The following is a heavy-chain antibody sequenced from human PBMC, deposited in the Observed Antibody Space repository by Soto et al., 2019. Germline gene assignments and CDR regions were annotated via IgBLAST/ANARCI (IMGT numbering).Heavy chain of an antibody. CDR2: IFSNDEK. J-gene: IGHJ4*02. V-gene: IGHV2-26*01. Sequence: QVTLKESGPVLVKPTETLTLTCTVSGFSLSNARMGVSWIRQPPGKALEWLAHIFSNDEKSYSTSLKSRLTISXXTXKXXVVLTMTNMDPVDTATYYCARIWRPKGIVGATNDYWGQGTLVTVSS. D-gene: IGHD1-26*01. CDR1: GFSLSNARMG. CDR3: ARIWRPKGIVGATNDY.